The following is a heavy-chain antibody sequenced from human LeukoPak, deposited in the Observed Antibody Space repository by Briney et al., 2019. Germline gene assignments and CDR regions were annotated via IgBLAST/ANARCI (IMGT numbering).Heavy chain of an antibody. CDR2: IYYSGSS. D-gene: IGHD2-15*01. J-gene: IGHJ5*02. V-gene: IGHV4-31*03. CDR3: ARQEGRSSGSYINWFDP. CDR1: GGSISSGGYY. Sequence: SQTLSLTCTVSGGSISSGGYYWSWIRQHPGKGLEWIGYIYYSGSSNYNPSLKSRVTISVDTSKNQFSLKLSSVTAADTAVYYCARQEGRSSGSYINWFDPWGQGTLVTVST.